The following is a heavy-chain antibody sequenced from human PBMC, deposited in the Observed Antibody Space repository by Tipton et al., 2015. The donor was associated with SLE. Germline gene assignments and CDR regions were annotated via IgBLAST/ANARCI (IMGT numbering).Heavy chain of an antibody. CDR1: GGSISSSSYY. Sequence: TLSLTCTVSGGSISSSSYYWGWIRQPPGKGLEWIGYIYYSGSTYYNPSLKSRVTISVDTSKNQFSLKLSSVTAADTAVYYCARVSGGYDYDYYYYYMDVWGKGTTVTVSS. V-gene: IGHV4-30-4*08. CDR3: ARVSGGYDYDYYYYYMDV. D-gene: IGHD5-12*01. CDR2: IYYSGST. J-gene: IGHJ6*03.